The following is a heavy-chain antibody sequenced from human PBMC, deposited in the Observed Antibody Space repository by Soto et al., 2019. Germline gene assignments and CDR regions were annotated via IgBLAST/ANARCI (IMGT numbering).Heavy chain of an antibody. CDR2: IYWDDDK. Sequence: QITLKESGPPLVKPTQTLTLTCTFSGFSLSTSGVGVGWIRQPPGKALEWLALIYWDDDKRYSPSLKSRLTIAKDTSKNQVVLTMTNMDPVDTATYYCAHTPSITIFGVVIIGLFDPWGQGTLVTVSS. CDR1: GFSLSTSGVG. D-gene: IGHD3-3*01. J-gene: IGHJ5*02. CDR3: AHTPSITIFGVVIIGLFDP. V-gene: IGHV2-5*02.